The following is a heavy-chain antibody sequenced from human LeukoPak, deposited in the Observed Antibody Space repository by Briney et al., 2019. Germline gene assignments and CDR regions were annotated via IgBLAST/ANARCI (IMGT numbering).Heavy chain of an antibody. CDR2: IYYSGNS. V-gene: IGHV4-31*03. J-gene: IGHJ3*02. CDR3: ARGYYFDSAGRSDAFDI. D-gene: IGHD3-22*01. Sequence: PSQTLSLTCTVSGGSVSSGSYYWSWVRQHPGKGLEWIGYIYYSGNSNYNPSLKSRVTISVETSKNQFSLKLSSVTAADTAVYYCARGYYFDSAGRSDAFDIWGQGTMVTVSS. CDR1: GGSVSSGSYY.